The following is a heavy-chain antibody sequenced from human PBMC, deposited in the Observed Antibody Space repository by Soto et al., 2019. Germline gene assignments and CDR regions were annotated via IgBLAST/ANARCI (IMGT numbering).Heavy chain of an antibody. J-gene: IGHJ4*02. CDR3: ARDGRYCTNGVCPEYPDY. D-gene: IGHD2-8*01. CDR2: ISYDGSNK. Sequence: GGSLRLSCAASGFTFSSYAMHWVRQAPGKGLEWVAVISYDGSNKYYADSVKGRFTISRDNSKNTLYLQMNSLRAEDTAVYYCARDGRYCTNGVCPEYPDYWGQGTLVTVSS. CDR1: GFTFSSYA. V-gene: IGHV3-30-3*01.